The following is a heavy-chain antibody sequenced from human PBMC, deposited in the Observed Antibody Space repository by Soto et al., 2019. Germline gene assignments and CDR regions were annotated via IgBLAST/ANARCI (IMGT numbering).Heavy chain of an antibody. J-gene: IGHJ4*02. D-gene: IGHD1-26*01. CDR1: GFTFSSYG. CDR2: ISYDGSNK. CDR3: AKDPEGTSGSPVKYYFDY. Sequence: QVQLVESGGGVVQPGRSLRLSCAASGFTFSSYGMHWVRQAPGKGLEWVAVISYDGSNKYYADSVKGRFTISRDNSKNTLYLQMNSLRAEDTAVYYCAKDPEGTSGSPVKYYFDYLGQGTLVTVSS. V-gene: IGHV3-30*18.